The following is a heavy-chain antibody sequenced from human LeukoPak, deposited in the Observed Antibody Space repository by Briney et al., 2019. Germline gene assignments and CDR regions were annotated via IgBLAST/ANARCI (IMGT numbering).Heavy chain of an antibody. D-gene: IGHD6-13*01. V-gene: IGHV4-61*08. CDR3: ARLKVAAAAVDY. CDR2: IHYSGST. Sequence: SETLSLTCSVSGGSVSSSGYYWGWIRQPPGKGLEWIGYIHYSGSTNYNPSLKTRVTISIDTSKNQFSLKLSSVTAADTAVYYCARLKVAAAAVDYWGQGTLVTVSS. CDR1: GGSVSSSGYY. J-gene: IGHJ4*02.